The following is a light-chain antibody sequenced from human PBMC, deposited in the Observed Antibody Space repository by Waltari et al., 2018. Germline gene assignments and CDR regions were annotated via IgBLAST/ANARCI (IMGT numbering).Light chain of an antibody. J-gene: IGLJ2*01. CDR2: ANN. CDR3: QSYDTNLRAV. Sequence: QSLLTQPPSVSGAPGRRVTISCTGSSSNIGAGYDVHWYQQFPGAAPKLLIYANNNRPSGVPDRFSGSASGMSASLTITGLQADDEADYYCQSYDTNLRAVFGGGTKLTVL. CDR1: SSNIGAGYD. V-gene: IGLV1-40*01.